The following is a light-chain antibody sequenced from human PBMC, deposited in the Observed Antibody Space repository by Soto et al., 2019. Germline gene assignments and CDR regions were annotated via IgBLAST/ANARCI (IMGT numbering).Light chain of an antibody. CDR3: QQLNSYPTT. V-gene: IGKV1-9*01. CDR2: AAP. CDR1: QGISSY. J-gene: IGKJ4*01. Sequence: DIQLTQSPSFLSASVGDRVTITCPASQGISSYLAWYQQKPWKAPKLLIYAAPTLQNGVPSRFSGSGSGTEFTLTISSLQPEDFATYYCQQLNSYPTTFGGGTKVEIK.